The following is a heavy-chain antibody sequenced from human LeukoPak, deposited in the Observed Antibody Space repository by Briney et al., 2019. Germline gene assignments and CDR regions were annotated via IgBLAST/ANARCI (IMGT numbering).Heavy chain of an antibody. V-gene: IGHV1-69*06. J-gene: IGHJ4*02. CDR2: IIPIFGTA. CDR1: GGTFSSYA. CDR3: AGIMDYYVSGPFDN. D-gene: IGHD3-10*01. Sequence: SVKVSCKASGGTFSSYAISWVRQAPGQGLEWMGGIIPIFGTANYAQKFQGRVTITADKSTSTAYMELSSLRSEDTAVYYCAGIMDYYVSGPFDNWGQGTLVTASS.